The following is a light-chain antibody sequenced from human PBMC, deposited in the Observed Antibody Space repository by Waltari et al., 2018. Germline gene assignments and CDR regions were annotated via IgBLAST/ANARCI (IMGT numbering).Light chain of an antibody. V-gene: IGKV3-11*01. Sequence: EIVLTQSPATLSLSPGARATLSCRASQSVGSSLAWYQQTPGLAPRLLIYDTFNRATGIPARFSGSGSGTDFTLTISSLEPEDFAVYFCQQGRSWPPVTFGQGTRLEIK. CDR2: DTF. J-gene: IGKJ5*01. CDR1: QSVGSS. CDR3: QQGRSWPPVT.